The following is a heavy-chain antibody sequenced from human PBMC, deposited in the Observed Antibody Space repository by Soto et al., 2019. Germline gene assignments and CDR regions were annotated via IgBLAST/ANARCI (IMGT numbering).Heavy chain of an antibody. J-gene: IGHJ4*02. Sequence: ASVKVSCKASGYTFTSYYMHWVRQAPGQGLEWMGIINPSGGSTSYAQKFQGRVTMTRDTSTSTVYMELSSLRSEDTAVYYCARDPSAIAAAGIFDYWGQGTLVTVSS. D-gene: IGHD6-13*01. V-gene: IGHV1-46*01. CDR1: GYTFTSYY. CDR2: INPSGGST. CDR3: ARDPSAIAAAGIFDY.